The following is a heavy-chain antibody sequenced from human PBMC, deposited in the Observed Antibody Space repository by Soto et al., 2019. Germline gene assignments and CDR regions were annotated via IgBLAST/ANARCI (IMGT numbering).Heavy chain of an antibody. D-gene: IGHD2-2*01. Sequence: EVQLVESGGGLVQPGGSLRLSCAASGFTFSNYWMNWVRQAPGKGLEWAANIKEDGSQQYYVESVKCRFTISRDNAKNSVFLQMNSLRVEDTAVYYCLVAGAAATGRGQGTLVTVSS. CDR1: GFTFSNYW. CDR2: IKEDGSQQ. CDR3: LVAGAAATG. J-gene: IGHJ4*02. V-gene: IGHV3-7*01.